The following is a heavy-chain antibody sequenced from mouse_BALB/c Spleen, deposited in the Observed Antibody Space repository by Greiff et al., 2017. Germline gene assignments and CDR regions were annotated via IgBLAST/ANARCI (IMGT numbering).Heavy chain of an antibody. CDR3: AIYDYDSWFAY. J-gene: IGHJ3*01. D-gene: IGHD2-4*01. V-gene: IGHV3-2*02. CDR1: GYSITSDYA. Sequence: EVQLKESGPGLVKPSQSLSLTCTVTGYSITSDYAWNWLRQFPGNKLEWMGYISYSGSTSYNPSLKSRISITRDTSKNQFFLQLNSVTTEDTATYYCAIYDYDSWFAYGGQGTLVTVSA. CDR2: ISYSGST.